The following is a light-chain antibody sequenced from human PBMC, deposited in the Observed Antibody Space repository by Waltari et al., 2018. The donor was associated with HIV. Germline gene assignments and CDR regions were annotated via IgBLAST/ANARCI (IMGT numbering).Light chain of an antibody. CDR3: SSYTSSSTRV. V-gene: IGLV2-14*01. Sequence: QSALTQPASVSGSPGQSITISCTGTSSDVGGYNYVSWYQQHPGKAPTPRIYEVSTRPSGVSKRFSGSKSCNTASLTISGLQAEDEADYYCSSYTSSSTRVFGGGTNLTVL. CDR1: SSDVGGYNY. J-gene: IGLJ3*02. CDR2: EVS.